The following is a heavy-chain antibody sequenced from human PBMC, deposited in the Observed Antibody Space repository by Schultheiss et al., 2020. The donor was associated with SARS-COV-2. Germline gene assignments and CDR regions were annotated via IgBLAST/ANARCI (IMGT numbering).Heavy chain of an antibody. Sequence: SETLSLTCSVSGGSISYYYWSWIRQPPGKGLEWIGYIYYSGSTSYNPSLKSRVTISVDKSKNQFSLKVNSVTAADTAMYYCASTSDIVVAVATTWGQGTLVTVSS. V-gene: IGHV4-59*01. D-gene: IGHD2-15*01. J-gene: IGHJ1*01. CDR3: ASTSDIVVAVATT. CDR1: GGSISYYY. CDR2: IYYSGST.